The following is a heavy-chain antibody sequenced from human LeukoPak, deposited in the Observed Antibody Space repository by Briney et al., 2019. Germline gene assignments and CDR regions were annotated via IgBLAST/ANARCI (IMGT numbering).Heavy chain of an antibody. J-gene: IGHJ4*02. CDR3: ARESSEAVVFDY. CDR2: INSDGSST. CDR1: GFTFSSYA. V-gene: IGHV3-74*01. Sequence: GGSLRLSCAASGFTFSSYAMSWVRQAPGKGLVWVSRINSDGSSTSYADSVKGRFTISRDNAKNTLYLQMNSLRAEDTAVYYCARESSEAVVFDYWGQGTLVTVSS. D-gene: IGHD6-19*01.